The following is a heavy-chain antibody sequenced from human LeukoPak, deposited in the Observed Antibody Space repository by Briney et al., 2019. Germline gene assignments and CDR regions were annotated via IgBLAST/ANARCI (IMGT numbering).Heavy chain of an antibody. CDR3: AKYRCKDIVLLPAALINP. Sequence: GGSLRLSCAASGFTFSSYGMHWVRQAPGKGLEWVAFIRYDGSNQYDADSVKGRLTIYLDNSMNKLYLQMNSLRAEETAVCVCAKYRCKDIVLLPAALINPWGQGTLVTVSS. J-gene: IGHJ5*02. D-gene: IGHD2-2*01. V-gene: IGHV3-30*02. CDR2: IRYDGSNQ. CDR1: GFTFSSYG.